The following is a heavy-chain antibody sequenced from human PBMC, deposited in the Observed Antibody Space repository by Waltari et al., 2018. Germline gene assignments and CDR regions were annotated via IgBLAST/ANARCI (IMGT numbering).Heavy chain of an antibody. Sequence: QVQLVESWGGVVQPGRSLRLTCAASDLTISPYAMHWVRQAPGKGLEWVVVISYNERNIYYVDSVKGRFAISRDNSKKMLYLQMNSLRAEDTAVYYCARDYCDRTNCHGMDVWGQGTTVTVSS. CDR1: DLTISPYA. CDR2: ISYNERNI. CDR3: ARDYCDRTNCHGMDV. D-gene: IGHD3-22*01. J-gene: IGHJ6*02. V-gene: IGHV3-30*09.